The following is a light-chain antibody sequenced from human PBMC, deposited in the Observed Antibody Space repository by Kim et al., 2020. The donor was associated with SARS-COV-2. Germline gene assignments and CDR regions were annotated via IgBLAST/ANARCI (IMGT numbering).Light chain of an antibody. CDR2: DVS. CDR1: SSDVGGYNY. CDR3: SSYTSSNTLNYV. J-gene: IGLJ1*01. Sequence: SITLSCTGTSSDVGGYNYVSWYQQHPGKAPKLMIYDVSNRPSGVSNRFSGSKSGNTASLTISGLQAEDEADYYCSSYTSSNTLNYVFGTGTKVTVL. V-gene: IGLV2-14*03.